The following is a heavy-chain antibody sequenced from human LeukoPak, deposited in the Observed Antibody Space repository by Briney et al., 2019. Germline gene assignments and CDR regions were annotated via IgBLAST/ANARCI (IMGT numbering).Heavy chain of an antibody. D-gene: IGHD2-15*01. V-gene: IGHV1-18*01. CDR3: ARGMGYCSSGSCYSSAPFDY. J-gene: IGHJ4*02. CDR2: ISGYNGKT. Sequence: ASVKASCKASGYTFASYYISWVRRAPGQGLEWMGWISGYNGKTNYPQKLQGRVTMTIDTSTSTAYMELRSLSFDDTAVYYCARGMGYCSSGSCYSSAPFDYWGQGTLVTVSS. CDR1: GYTFASYY.